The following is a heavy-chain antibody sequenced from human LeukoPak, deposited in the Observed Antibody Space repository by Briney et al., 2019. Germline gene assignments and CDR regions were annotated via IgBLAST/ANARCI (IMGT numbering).Heavy chain of an antibody. J-gene: IGHJ4*02. D-gene: IGHD4-23*01. CDR1: GGSFSGYY. CDR2: INHSGST. Sequence: SETLSLTCAVYGGSFSGYYWSWIRQPPGKGLEWIGEINHSGSTNYNPSLKSRVTISVDTSKNQFSLKLSSVTAADTAVYYCARNVVKRGFDYWGQGTLVTVSS. CDR3: ARNVVKRGFDY. V-gene: IGHV4-34*01.